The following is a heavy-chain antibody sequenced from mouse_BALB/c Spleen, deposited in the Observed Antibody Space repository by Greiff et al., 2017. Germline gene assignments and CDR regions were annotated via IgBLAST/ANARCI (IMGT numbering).Heavy chain of an antibody. CDR2: IDPANGNT. V-gene: IGHV14-3*02. Sequence: VQLKQSGAELVKPGASVKLSCTASGFNIKDSYMHWVKQRPEQGLEWIGRIDPANGNTKYDPKFQGKATITADTSSNTAYLQLSSLTSEDTAVYYCATDGYYGFAYWGQGTLVTVSA. J-gene: IGHJ3*01. CDR3: ATDGYYGFAY. D-gene: IGHD2-3*01. CDR1: GFNIKDSY.